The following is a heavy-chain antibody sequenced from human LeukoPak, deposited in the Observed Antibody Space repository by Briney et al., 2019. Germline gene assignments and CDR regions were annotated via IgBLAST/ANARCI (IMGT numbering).Heavy chain of an antibody. CDR1: GYTLTELS. Sequence: GASVKVSCKVSGYTLTELSMHWVRQAPGKGLEWMGGFDPEDGETIYAQKFQGRVTMTEDTSTDTAYMELSSLRSEDTAVYYFPTLPPGRQAGWFDPGGEGTLVTVSS. V-gene: IGHV1-24*01. D-gene: IGHD1-26*01. CDR2: FDPEDGET. CDR3: PTLPPGRQAGWFDP. J-gene: IGHJ5*02.